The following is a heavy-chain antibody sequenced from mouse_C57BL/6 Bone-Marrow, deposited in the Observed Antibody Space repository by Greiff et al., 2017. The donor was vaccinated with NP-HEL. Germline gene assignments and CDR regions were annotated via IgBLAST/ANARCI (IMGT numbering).Heavy chain of an antibody. Sequence: VKLMESGPGLVAPSQSLSITCTVSGFSLTSYGVSWVRQPPGKGLEWLGVIWGDGSTNYHSAPISRLSISKDNSKSHVFLKLNSLQTDDTDTYDCAKQGFRYYAMDYWGQGTSVTVSS. CDR3: AKQGFRYYAMDY. CDR1: GFSLTSYG. J-gene: IGHJ4*01. V-gene: IGHV2-3*01. CDR2: IWGDGST.